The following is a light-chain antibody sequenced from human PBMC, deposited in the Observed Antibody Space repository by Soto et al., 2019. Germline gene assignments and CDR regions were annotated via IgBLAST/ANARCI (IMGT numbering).Light chain of an antibody. V-gene: IGKV1-17*01. CDR2: AGS. J-gene: IGKJ1*01. Sequence: TEGPRSMTASVGDRVTITCRASQDIRSDLGWYQQKLGKAPKRLMYAGSSLQSGVPSRFSGSGSGTEFTLTISSLQPEDFATYYCLQYTTYPWTFGQGTKVDIK. CDR1: QDIRSD. CDR3: LQYTTYPWT.